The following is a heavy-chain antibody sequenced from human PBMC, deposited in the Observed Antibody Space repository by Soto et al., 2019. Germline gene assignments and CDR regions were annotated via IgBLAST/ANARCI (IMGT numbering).Heavy chain of an antibody. CDR3: ARDGPNDAFDI. V-gene: IGHV3-11*01. Sequence: GGSLRLSCAASGFTFSDYYMTWIRQAPGKGLEWVSYISSSGSSIYYADSVKGRFTISRDNAKNSLYLQMNSPRVEDTAVYYCARDGPNDAFDIWGQGTMVTVSS. CDR1: GFTFSDYY. J-gene: IGHJ3*02. CDR2: ISSSGSSI.